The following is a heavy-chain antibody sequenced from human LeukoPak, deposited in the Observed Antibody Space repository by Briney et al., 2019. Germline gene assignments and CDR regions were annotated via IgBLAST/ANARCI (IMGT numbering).Heavy chain of an antibody. D-gene: IGHD6-13*01. Sequence: PSESLSLTWTVSGYSISSGYYWGWIRQAPGKGLEWIGSIFHSGSTYYNPSVKSRVTISVDTSKNQFSLKLSSVTAADTAVYYCARGRRYSNSRGWYFDLWDRGTLVTVSS. CDR3: ARGRRYSNSRGWYFDL. CDR2: IFHSGST. CDR1: GYSISSGYY. J-gene: IGHJ2*01. V-gene: IGHV4-38-2*02.